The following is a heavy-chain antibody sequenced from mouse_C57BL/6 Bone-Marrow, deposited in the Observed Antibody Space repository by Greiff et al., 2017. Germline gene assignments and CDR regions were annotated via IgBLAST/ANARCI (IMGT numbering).Heavy chain of an antibody. D-gene: IGHD2-5*01. V-gene: IGHV2-6-1*01. CDR2: IWSDGST. CDR1: GFSLTSYG. CDR3: ARHVSNQGARDY. J-gene: IGHJ4*01. Sequence: VQLVESGPGLVAPSQSLSITCTVSGFSLTSYGVHWVRQPPGKGLEWLVVIWSDGSTTSNSALKSRLSIRNNNSKSKVFLKTNSLQTYYTAMYYCARHVSNQGARDYWGQGTSVTVSS.